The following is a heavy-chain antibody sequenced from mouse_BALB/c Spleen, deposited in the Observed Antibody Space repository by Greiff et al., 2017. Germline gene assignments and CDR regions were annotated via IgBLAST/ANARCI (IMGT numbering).Heavy chain of an antibody. D-gene: IGHD2-12*01. J-gene: IGHJ4*01. CDR1: GYTFTSYN. CDR3: ARDDEAMDD. CDR2: IYPGNGDT. V-gene: IGHV1-12*01. Sequence: QVQLQQPGAELVKPGASVKMSCKASGYTFTSYNMHWVKQTPGQGLEWIGAIYPGNGDTSYNQKFKGKATLTADKSSSTAYMQLSSLTSEDSAVYYCARDDEAMDDWGQGTSVTVSS.